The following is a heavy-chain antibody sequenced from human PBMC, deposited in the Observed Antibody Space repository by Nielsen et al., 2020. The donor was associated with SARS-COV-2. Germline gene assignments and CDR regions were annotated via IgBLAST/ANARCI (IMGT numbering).Heavy chain of an antibody. Sequence: GGSLRLSCAASGFTFSSYSMNWVRQAPGKGLEWVSGISWNSGSIGYADSVKGRFTISRDNAKNSLYLQMNSLRAEDTAVYYCARSRAIGTGAFDIWGQGTMVTVSS. V-gene: IGHV3-21*01. J-gene: IGHJ3*02. D-gene: IGHD1-1*01. CDR2: ISWNSGSI. CDR1: GFTFSSYS. CDR3: ARSRAIGTGAFDI.